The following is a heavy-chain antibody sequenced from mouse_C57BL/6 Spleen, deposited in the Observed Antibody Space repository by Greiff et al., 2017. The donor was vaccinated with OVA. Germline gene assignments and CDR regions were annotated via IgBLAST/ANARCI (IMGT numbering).Heavy chain of an antibody. V-gene: IGHV5-17*01. J-gene: IGHJ2*01. Sequence: EVMLVESGGGLVKPGGSLKLSCAASGFTFSDYGMHWVRQAPEKGLEWVAYISSGSSTIYYADTVKGRFTISRDKAKNTLFLQMTSLTSEDTALYYCARPRCNLGYFDFWGQGTPLTVSS. CDR3: ARPRCNLGYFDF. CDR2: ISSGSSTI. D-gene: IGHD2-1*01. CDR1: GFTFSDYG.